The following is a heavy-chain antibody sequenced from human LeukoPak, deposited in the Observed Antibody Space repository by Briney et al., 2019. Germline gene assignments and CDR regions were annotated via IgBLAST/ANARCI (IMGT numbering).Heavy chain of an antibody. CDR3: ARWYSSGWAFDY. CDR1: GGSISSSSYH. V-gene: IGHV4-39*01. CDR2: ISYSGTT. Sequence: PSETLSLTCTVSGGSISSSSYHWGWVRQPPGKGLEWIGSISYSGTTYYNPSLNSRVTIFGDTSKNQFSLRLSSVTAADTAVYYCARWYSSGWAFDYWGQGTLVTVSS. J-gene: IGHJ4*02. D-gene: IGHD6-19*01.